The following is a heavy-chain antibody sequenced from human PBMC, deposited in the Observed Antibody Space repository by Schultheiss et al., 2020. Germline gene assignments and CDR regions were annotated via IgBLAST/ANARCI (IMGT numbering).Heavy chain of an antibody. Sequence: SETLSLTCTVSGGSISSSSYYWGWIRQSPGKGLEWIGHIFHSGSTWYNPSLKSRVTISVDTSKNQFSLKVASVTAADTAVYYCARVNYCSGGNCYDAFDVWGQGTLVTVSS. CDR3: ARVNYCSGGNCYDAFDV. CDR1: GGSISSSSYY. J-gene: IGHJ3*01. CDR2: IFHSGST. D-gene: IGHD2-15*01. V-gene: IGHV4-39*07.